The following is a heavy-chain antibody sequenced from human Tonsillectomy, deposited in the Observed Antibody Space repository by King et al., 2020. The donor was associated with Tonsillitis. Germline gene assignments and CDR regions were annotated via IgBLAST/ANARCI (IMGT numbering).Heavy chain of an antibody. Sequence: QLVQSGAEVKKPGASVKVSCKVSGYTLTELSMHWVRQAPGKGLEWMGGFDPEDGETIYAQKFQGRVTMTEDTSTDTAYMELSSLRSEDTAVYYCATPPSGYCSGGSCYTDAFDIWGQGTKVIISS. D-gene: IGHD2-15*01. CDR3: ATPPSGYCSGGSCYTDAFDI. CDR1: GYTLTELS. J-gene: IGHJ3*02. V-gene: IGHV1-24*01. CDR2: FDPEDGET.